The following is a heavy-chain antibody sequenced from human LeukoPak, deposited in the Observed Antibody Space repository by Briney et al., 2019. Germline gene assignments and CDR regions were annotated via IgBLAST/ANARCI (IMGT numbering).Heavy chain of an antibody. J-gene: IGHJ4*02. CDR2: ISNSSSYI. D-gene: IGHD3-10*01. CDR3: ARGRNYYGSGSYYNPNFDY. CDR1: GFTFSSYS. V-gene: IGHV3-21*03. Sequence: KAGGSLRLSCAASGFTFSSYSKNWVRQAPGKGLEWVSSISNSSSYIYYAHSVNDRLTISRDNAKNSQYLQMNSLRDEDTAVYYCARGRNYYGSGSYYNPNFDYWGQGTLVTVSS.